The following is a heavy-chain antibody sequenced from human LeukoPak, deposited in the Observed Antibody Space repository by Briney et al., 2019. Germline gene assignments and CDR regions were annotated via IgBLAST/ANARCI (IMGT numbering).Heavy chain of an antibody. CDR3: ARDSDTRVIAAKFAY. D-gene: IGHD6-13*01. Sequence: ASVTVSCKASGYTFTNYGMSWVRQAPGQGLEWMGWISAHNGNTNYAQKFQGRVTMTTDTSTNPAYMELRSLRSDDAAVYYCARDSDTRVIAAKFAYWGQGTLVTVSS. J-gene: IGHJ4*02. V-gene: IGHV1-18*01. CDR1: GYTFTNYG. CDR2: ISAHNGNT.